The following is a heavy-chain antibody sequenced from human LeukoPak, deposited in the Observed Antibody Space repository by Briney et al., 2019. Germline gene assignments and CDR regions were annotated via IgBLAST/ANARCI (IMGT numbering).Heavy chain of an antibody. CDR3: ARGDTGLRYFDWPLDY. D-gene: IGHD3-9*01. V-gene: IGHV3-7*01. J-gene: IGHJ4*02. CDR2: IKQDGSEK. CDR1: GFTFSSYW. Sequence: AGGSLRLSCAASGFTFSSYWMSWVRQAPGKGLEWVANIKQDGSEKYYVDSVKGRFTISRDNAKNSLYLQMNSLRAEDTAVYYCARGDTGLRYFDWPLDYWGQGTWSPSPQ.